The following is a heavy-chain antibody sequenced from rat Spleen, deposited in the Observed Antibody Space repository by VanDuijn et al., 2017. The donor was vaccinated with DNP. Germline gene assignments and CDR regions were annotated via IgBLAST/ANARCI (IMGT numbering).Heavy chain of an antibody. CDR3: ARSDYPAITEGYFDY. J-gene: IGHJ2*01. D-gene: IGHD1-4*01. CDR1: GFTFSNYG. Sequence: EVQLVESGGGLVQPGRSLKLSCAASGFTFSNYGLHWIRQAPTKGLEWVASISPSGDTTYHRDSVKGRFTISRDDAKSTLYLQMDSLRSEETATYYCARSDYPAITEGYFDYWGQGVMVAVSS. CDR2: ISPSGDTT. V-gene: IGHV5-19*01.